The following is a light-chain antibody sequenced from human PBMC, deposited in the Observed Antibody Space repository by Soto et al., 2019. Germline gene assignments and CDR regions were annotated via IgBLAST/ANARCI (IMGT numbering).Light chain of an antibody. CDR2: ASS. Sequence: AIQMTQSPSSLSASVGDRVTITCRASQGIRNDLGWYQQKPGKAPKILIYASSSLQSGVPSRFSGSGSGSDFTLTISSLQPEDFATYYCLQEYTFPRTFGQWTKVEI. CDR1: QGIRND. J-gene: IGKJ1*01. CDR3: LQEYTFPRT. V-gene: IGKV1-6*01.